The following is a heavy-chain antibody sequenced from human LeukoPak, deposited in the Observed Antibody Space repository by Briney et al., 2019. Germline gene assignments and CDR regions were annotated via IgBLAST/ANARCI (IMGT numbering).Heavy chain of an antibody. CDR2: ISGSGGST. D-gene: IGHD2-2*01. V-gene: IGHV3-23*01. J-gene: IGHJ4*02. CDR3: AKDQEVVVVPAAVFDY. CDR1: GFTFNNFG. Sequence: GGSLRLSCEASGFTFNNFGMHWVRQAPGKGLEWVSAISGSGGSTYYADSVKGRFTISRDNSKKTLYLQMNSLRAEDTAVYYCAKDQEVVVVPAAVFDYWGQGTLVTVSS.